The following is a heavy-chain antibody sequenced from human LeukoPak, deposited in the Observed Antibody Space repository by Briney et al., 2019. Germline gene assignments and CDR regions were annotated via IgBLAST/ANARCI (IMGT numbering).Heavy chain of an antibody. CDR2: ISGSSSTI. D-gene: IGHD4-23*01. CDR1: GFTFSTYS. CDR3: ARESFTGVLDY. Sequence: PGGSLRLSCAASGFTFSTYSMNWVRQAPGKGLDWVSYISGSSSTIYYADSVKGRFTISRDNAKNSLYLQMNSLRAEDTAVYYCARESFTGVLDYWGQGTLVTVSS. V-gene: IGHV3-48*04. J-gene: IGHJ4*02.